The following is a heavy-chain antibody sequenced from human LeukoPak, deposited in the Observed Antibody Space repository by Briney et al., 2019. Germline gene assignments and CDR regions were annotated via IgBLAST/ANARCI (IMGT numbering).Heavy chain of an antibody. CDR2: IYSTGST. Sequence: PSETLPLTCTVSGGSINFYYWSWIRQPAGKGLEWIGRIYSTGSTNYSPSLKSRVTMSVDKSKNQFSLNLSSVTAADTAVYYCARGIAGPYSFDSWGQGTLVTVSS. CDR3: ARGIAGPYSFDS. D-gene: IGHD6-13*01. V-gene: IGHV4-4*07. J-gene: IGHJ4*02. CDR1: GGSINFYY.